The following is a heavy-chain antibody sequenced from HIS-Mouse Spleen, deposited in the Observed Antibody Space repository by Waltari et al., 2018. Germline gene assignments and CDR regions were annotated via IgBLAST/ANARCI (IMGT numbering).Heavy chain of an antibody. Sequence: QVQLVQSGAAVKKPRSSVMVACTASGGTSSSYAISWVRQAPGQGLAWMGGIIPIFGTANYAQKFQGRVTITADESTSTAYMELSSLRSEDTAVDYCARDTVAGRRYFDYWGQGTLVTVSS. CDR3: ARDTVAGRRYFDY. CDR1: GGTSSSYA. V-gene: IGHV1-69*01. J-gene: IGHJ4*02. CDR2: IIPIFGTA. D-gene: IGHD6-19*01.